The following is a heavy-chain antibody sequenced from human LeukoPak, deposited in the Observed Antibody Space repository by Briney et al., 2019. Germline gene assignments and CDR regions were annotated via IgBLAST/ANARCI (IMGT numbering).Heavy chain of an antibody. J-gene: IGHJ3*01. CDR2: IHYGGST. CDR3: ARDSVDESSGYYPSGAFDL. V-gene: IGHV4-59*11. CDR1: SGSITRHY. D-gene: IGHD3-22*01. Sequence: SETLSLTCTVPSGSITRHYWTWIRQPPGKGLEWIGYIHYGGSTNYNPSLKSRVTISVDTSKKQFSLNMSSVTPADTALYYCARDSVDESSGYYPSGAFDLWGQGTLVTVSS.